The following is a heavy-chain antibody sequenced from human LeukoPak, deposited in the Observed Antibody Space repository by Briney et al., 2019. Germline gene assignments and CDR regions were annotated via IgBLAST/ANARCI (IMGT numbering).Heavy chain of an antibody. J-gene: IGHJ4*02. CDR1: GYTFTRYA. CDR2: INMYTANP. Sequence: ASVTVSCKASGYTFTRYAINWLRQAPGQGLEWMGWINMYTANPAYAQGFTERFVFSLDTSVTTAYLQISNLKTEDTAVYYCARHDNDDDFDYWGQGTLVTVSS. CDR3: ARHDNDDDFDY. V-gene: IGHV7-4-1*02. D-gene: IGHD3-16*01.